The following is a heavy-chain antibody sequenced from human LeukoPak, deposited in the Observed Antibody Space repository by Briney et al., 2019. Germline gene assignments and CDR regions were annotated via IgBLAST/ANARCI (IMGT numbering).Heavy chain of an antibody. Sequence: SETLSLTCTVSGGSISSYYWSWIRQPAGKGLEWIGRIHTSGSTYYNPSLKSRVTISVDTSKNQFSLKLSSVTAADTAVYYCARDSSVRGAFDYWGQGTLVTVSS. CDR1: GGSISSYY. V-gene: IGHV4-4*07. J-gene: IGHJ4*02. CDR3: ARDSSVRGAFDY. CDR2: IHTSGST. D-gene: IGHD1-26*01.